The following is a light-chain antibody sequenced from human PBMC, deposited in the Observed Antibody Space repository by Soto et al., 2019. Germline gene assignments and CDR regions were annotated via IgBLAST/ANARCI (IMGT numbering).Light chain of an antibody. V-gene: IGKV3-15*01. Sequence: EIVMTQSPATLSVSPGERATLSCRASQSVTSNLAWYQQKPGRAPRLLIYGASTRATGIPARFSGSGSGTEFTLTISNLQSEDFAVYYCHQYNSWPRGTFGPGTKVEIK. CDR2: GAS. CDR1: QSVTSN. CDR3: HQYNSWPRGT. J-gene: IGKJ3*01.